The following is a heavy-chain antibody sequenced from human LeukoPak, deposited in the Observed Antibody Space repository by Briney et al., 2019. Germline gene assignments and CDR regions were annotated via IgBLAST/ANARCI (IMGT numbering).Heavy chain of an antibody. Sequence: SGPTLVKPSETLSLTCTVSGGSISSSSYYWGWIRQPPGKGLEWIGSIYYSGSTYYNPSLKSRVTISVDTSKNQFSLKLSSVTAADTAVYYCARPHRAGWFDPWGQGTLVTVSS. J-gene: IGHJ5*02. D-gene: IGHD6-13*01. CDR2: IYYSGST. CDR3: ARPHRAGWFDP. V-gene: IGHV4-39*07. CDR1: GGSISSSSYY.